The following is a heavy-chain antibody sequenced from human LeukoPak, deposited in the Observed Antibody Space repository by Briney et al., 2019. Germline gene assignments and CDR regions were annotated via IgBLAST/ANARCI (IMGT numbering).Heavy chain of an antibody. V-gene: IGHV2-70*04. CDR3: ARMTHYYDSSGTDKAFDI. D-gene: IGHD3-22*01. CDR1: GLSVSSTGMR. Sequence: SPTLVNPTQTLTLTCTFSGLSVSSTGMRVSWIRQPPGKALEWLARIDWDDDKFYSTSLKTRLTISKDTSKNQVVLTMTNMDPVDSATYYCARMTHYYDSSGTDKAFDIWGQGTMVTVSS. CDR2: IDWDDDK. J-gene: IGHJ3*02.